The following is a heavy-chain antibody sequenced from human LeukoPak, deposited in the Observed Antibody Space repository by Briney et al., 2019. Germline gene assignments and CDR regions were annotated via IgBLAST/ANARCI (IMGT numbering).Heavy chain of an antibody. D-gene: IGHD3-10*01. CDR2: ISGDGGST. CDR3: AKSRVSRITMVRGVSPFAFDI. V-gene: IGHV3-43*02. J-gene: IGHJ3*02. CDR1: GFTFDDYA. Sequence: GGSLRLPCAASGFTFDDYAMHWVRQAPGKGLEWVSLISGDGGSTYYADSVKGRFTISRDNSKNSLYLQMNSPRTEDTALYYCAKSRVSRITMVRGVSPFAFDIWGQGTMVTVSS.